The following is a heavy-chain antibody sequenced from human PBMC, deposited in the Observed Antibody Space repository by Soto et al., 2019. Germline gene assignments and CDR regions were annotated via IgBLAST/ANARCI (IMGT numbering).Heavy chain of an antibody. CDR2: INRGGSNI. V-gene: IGHV3-74*03. D-gene: IGHD1-7*01. CDR3: VTYSWNYVISSGDF. Sequence: PGGSRELSRTPSGENLRNSVILGVSQDQGKGLVWVSRINRGGSNIKYADSVKGRFTISRDNARNSLYLQMDSLRVEDTAVYYCVTYSWNYVISSGDFCGQGILVTVSS. J-gene: IGHJ4*02. CDR1: GENLRNSV.